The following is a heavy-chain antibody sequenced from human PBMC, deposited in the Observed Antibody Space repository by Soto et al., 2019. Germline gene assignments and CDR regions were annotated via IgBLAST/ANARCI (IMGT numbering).Heavy chain of an antibody. D-gene: IGHD3-10*01. J-gene: IGHJ2*01. CDR3: ARDRYHNGSATPYWYFDL. CDR2: LNAGNGNT. CDR1: GYTFTSYV. V-gene: IGHV1-3*01. Sequence: QVQLVQSGAEGKKPGASVKVSCKASGYTFTSYVMQWVRQAPGQGLEWMGWLNAGNGNTKNSQKFQGRLTITRDTSPSTAYLELSSLRSEDTAVYYCARDRYHNGSATPYWYFDLRGRGPLVTVSS.